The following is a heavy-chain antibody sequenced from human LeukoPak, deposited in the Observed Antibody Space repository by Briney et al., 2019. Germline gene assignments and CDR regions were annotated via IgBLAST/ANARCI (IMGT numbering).Heavy chain of an antibody. D-gene: IGHD3-10*01. J-gene: IGHJ4*02. CDR2: IYYSGST. Sequence: SETLSLTCTVSGGSISSYYWSWIRQPPGKGLEWIGYIYYSGSTNYNPSLKSRVTISVYTSKGQFSLKVSSVTAADTAVYYCASNYYGSGSLDYWGQGNLVTVSS. V-gene: IGHV4-59*08. CDR1: GGSISSYY. CDR3: ASNYYGSGSLDY.